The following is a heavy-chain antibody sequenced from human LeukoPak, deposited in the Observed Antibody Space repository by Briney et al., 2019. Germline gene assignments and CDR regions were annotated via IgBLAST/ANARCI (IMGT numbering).Heavy chain of an antibody. CDR1: GGTFSSYA. J-gene: IGHJ4*02. V-gene: IGHV1-69*01. CDR2: IIPIFGTA. CDR3: ARGSSVRWLPFDY. D-gene: IGHD5-24*01. Sequence: SVKVSCKASGGTFSSYAISWVRQAPGQGLEWMGGIIPIFGTANYVQKFQGRVTITADESTSTDYMELSSLRSEDTAVYYCARGSSVRWLPFDYWGQGTLVTVSS.